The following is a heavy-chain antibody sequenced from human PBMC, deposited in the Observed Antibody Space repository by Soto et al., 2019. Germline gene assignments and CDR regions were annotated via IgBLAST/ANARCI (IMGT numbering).Heavy chain of an antibody. CDR2: ISSSGSTI. CDR3: ATQFERWLQDHFFDY. Sequence: GGSLRLSCAASGFTFSSYEMNWVRQAPGKGLEWVSYISSSGSTIYYADSVKGRFTISRDNAKNSLYLQMNSLRAEDTAVYYCATQFERWLQDHFFDYWGQGTLVTVTS. J-gene: IGHJ4*02. D-gene: IGHD5-12*01. CDR1: GFTFSSYE. V-gene: IGHV3-48*03.